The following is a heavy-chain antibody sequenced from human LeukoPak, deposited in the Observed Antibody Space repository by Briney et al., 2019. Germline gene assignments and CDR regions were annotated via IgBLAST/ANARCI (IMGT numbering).Heavy chain of an antibody. J-gene: IGHJ3*02. Sequence: ASVKVSCKASGYTFTGYYMHWVRQARGQGLEWMGWINPNSGGTNYAQKFQGRVTVTRDTSISTAYMELSRLRSDDTAVYYCARVPYSSGLLYAFDIWGQGTMVTVSS. CDR2: INPNSGGT. CDR1: GYTFTGYY. CDR3: ARVPYSSGLLYAFDI. V-gene: IGHV1-2*02. D-gene: IGHD6-19*01.